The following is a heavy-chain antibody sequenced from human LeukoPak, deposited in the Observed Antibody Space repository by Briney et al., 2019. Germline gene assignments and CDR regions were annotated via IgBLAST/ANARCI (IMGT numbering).Heavy chain of an antibody. J-gene: IGHJ4*02. Sequence: SETLSLTCTVSGGSISSYDWSWIRQPPGKGLEWIGYIYYSGSTNYNPSLKSRVTISVDTSKHQFSLKLSSVTAADTAVYYCARAFSIRGVRSFDYWGQGTLVTVSS. D-gene: IGHD3-10*01. CDR3: ARAFSIRGVRSFDY. CDR2: IYYSGST. V-gene: IGHV4-59*08. CDR1: GGSISSYD.